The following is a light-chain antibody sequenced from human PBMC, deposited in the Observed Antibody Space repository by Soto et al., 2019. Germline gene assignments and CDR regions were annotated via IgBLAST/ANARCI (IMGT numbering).Light chain of an antibody. J-gene: IGKJ4*01. Sequence: EIVMTQSPATLSVSPGERATLSCRASQSVSSNLAWYQHKPGQAPRLLIYRASTRATGVPARFSGSGSGTEFTLTISSLQSEEFAVYYCQQYHKWPLTFGGGTKAEIK. CDR3: QQYHKWPLT. CDR1: QSVSSN. CDR2: RAS. V-gene: IGKV3-15*01.